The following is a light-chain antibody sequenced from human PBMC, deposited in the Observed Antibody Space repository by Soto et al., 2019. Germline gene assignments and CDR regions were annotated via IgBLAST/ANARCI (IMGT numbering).Light chain of an antibody. CDR3: QQYNNWPPYT. Sequence: EIVMTQSPATPPPPPTKTPNTKKKKKKKISSNLAWYQQKPGQAPRLLIYGASTRATGIPARFSGSGSGTEFTLTISSLQSEDFAVYYCQQYNNWPPYTFGQGTKLEIK. V-gene: IGKV3-15*01. CDR1: KKISSN. J-gene: IGKJ2*01. CDR2: GAS.